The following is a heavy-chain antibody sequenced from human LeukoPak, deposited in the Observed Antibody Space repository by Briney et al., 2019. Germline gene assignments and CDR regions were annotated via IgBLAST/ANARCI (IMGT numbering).Heavy chain of an antibody. CDR2: ISGSAISI. Sequence: PGGSLRLSCAGSGFSISNYWMSWVRQAPGKGLEWVSSISGSAISIDYADSVKGRFTISRDNAKNSVHLQMNSLRAEDTAVYYCARGRGTYYFDYWGQGTLVTVSS. V-gene: IGHV3-21*01. D-gene: IGHD1-26*01. CDR3: ARGRGTYYFDY. J-gene: IGHJ4*02. CDR1: GFSISNYW.